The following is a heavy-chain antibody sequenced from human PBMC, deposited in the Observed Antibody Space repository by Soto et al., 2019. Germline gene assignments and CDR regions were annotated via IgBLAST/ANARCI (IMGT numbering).Heavy chain of an antibody. CDR2: ISGSGGST. D-gene: IGHD3-9*01. J-gene: IGHJ4*02. CDR1: GFPFSSYA. Sequence: PGGSLRLSCAASGFPFSSYAMTWVRQAPGKGLEWVAGISGSGGSTYYADSVKGRFTISRDNSKNTLYLQMNSLRAEDTAVYYCAKDRDRPYDILTGYYSSPPDYCGQGTLVTVSS. V-gene: IGHV3-23*01. CDR3: AKDRDRPYDILTGYYSSPPDY.